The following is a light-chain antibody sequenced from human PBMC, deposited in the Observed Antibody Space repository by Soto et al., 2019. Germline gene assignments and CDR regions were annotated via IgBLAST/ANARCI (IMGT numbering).Light chain of an antibody. J-gene: IGLJ1*01. CDR3: SSHTSRSTLV. V-gene: IGLV2-14*03. CDR1: SSDVGGYNY. CDR2: DVS. Sequence: QSVLTQPASVSGSPGQSITISCTGTSSDVGGYNYVSWYQHHPGKAPKLMIYDVSNRPSGVSNRFSGSKSDNTASLTISGLQAEDEADYYCSSHTSRSTLVFGTGTKVTVL.